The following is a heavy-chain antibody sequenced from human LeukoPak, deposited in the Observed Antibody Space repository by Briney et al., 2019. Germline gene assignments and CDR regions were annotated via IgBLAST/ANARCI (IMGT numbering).Heavy chain of an antibody. CDR1: GYTFTGYY. V-gene: IGHV1-2*02. Sequence: ASVKVSCKASGYTFTGYYMHWVRQAPGQGLEWMGWINPNSVGTNYAQKFQGRVTMTRHTSISTAYMELSRLRSDATAVYYCARGSPPRRNYDSSGYYSYYFDYWGQGTLVTVSS. CDR2: INPNSVGT. CDR3: ARGSPPRRNYDSSGYYSYYFDY. D-gene: IGHD3-22*01. J-gene: IGHJ4*02.